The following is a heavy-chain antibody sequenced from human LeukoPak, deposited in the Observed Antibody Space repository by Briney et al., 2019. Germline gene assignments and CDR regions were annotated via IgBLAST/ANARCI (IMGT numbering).Heavy chain of an antibody. CDR1: GGSFSGYY. CDR3: ARAGGRVLYY. CDR2: INHSGST. D-gene: IGHD5/OR15-5a*01. V-gene: IGHV4-34*01. J-gene: IGHJ4*02. Sequence: SETLSLTCAVYGGSFSGYYWSWIRQPPGKGLEWIGEINHSGSTNYNPSLKSRVTISVDTSKNQFSLKLSSVTAADTAVYYCARAGGRVLYYWGQGTLVTVSS.